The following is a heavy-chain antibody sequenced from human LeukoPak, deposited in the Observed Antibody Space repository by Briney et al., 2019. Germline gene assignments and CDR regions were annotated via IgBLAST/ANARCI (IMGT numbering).Heavy chain of an antibody. Sequence: GESLKISCKGSGYSFTSYWIGWVRQMPGKGLEWMGIIYPGDSDTRYSPSFQGQVTISADKSISTAYLQWSSLKASDTAMYYCARQEESMIVVRGGRFDPWGQGTLVTVSS. CDR2: IYPGDSDT. V-gene: IGHV5-51*01. CDR3: ARQEESMIVVRGGRFDP. J-gene: IGHJ5*02. CDR1: GYSFTSYW. D-gene: IGHD3-22*01.